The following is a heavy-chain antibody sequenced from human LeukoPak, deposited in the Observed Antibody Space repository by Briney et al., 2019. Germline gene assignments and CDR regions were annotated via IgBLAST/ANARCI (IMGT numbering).Heavy chain of an antibody. CDR2: INGGGTYT. V-gene: IGHV3-21*01. CDR1: GFIFSGYS. D-gene: IGHD3-22*01. CDR3: ARDFDSSGRIDY. J-gene: IGHJ4*02. Sequence: PGGSLRLSCAASGFIFSGYSMHWVRQTPGKGLEWVSSINGGGTYTYYADSVKGRVTISRDNAKNSLSLHLNSLRAEDTAVYYCARDFDSSGRIDYWGQGTLVTVSS.